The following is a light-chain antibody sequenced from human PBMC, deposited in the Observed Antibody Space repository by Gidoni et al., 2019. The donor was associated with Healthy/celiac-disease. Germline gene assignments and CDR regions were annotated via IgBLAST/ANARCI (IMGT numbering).Light chain of an antibody. CDR1: SSDVGGYNC. CDR3: SSYAGSNNLV. V-gene: IGLV2-8*01. J-gene: IGLJ2*01. CDR2: EVS. Sequence: QSVLTPPPSPSGSPGQAVTISCTGTSSDVGGYNCVPWYQQHPGKAPKLMSYEVSKRPSGVPDRCSGSKSGDTASLTVSGLQAEDEADYYCSSYAGSNNLVFGGGTKLTVL.